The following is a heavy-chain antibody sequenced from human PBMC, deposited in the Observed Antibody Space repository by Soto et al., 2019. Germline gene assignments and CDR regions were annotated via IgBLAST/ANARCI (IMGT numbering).Heavy chain of an antibody. D-gene: IGHD6-13*01. V-gene: IGHV4-34*01. CDR1: GGSFSGYY. CDR3: ARGLTNISSRYRAWFNP. CDR2: INHSGST. Sequence: SETLSLTCAVYGGSFSGYYWSWIRQPPGKGLEWIGEINHSGSTNYNPSLKSRVTISVDTSKNQFSLKLSSVTAADTAVYYCARGLTNISSRYRAWFNPWGHATLVP. J-gene: IGHJ5*02.